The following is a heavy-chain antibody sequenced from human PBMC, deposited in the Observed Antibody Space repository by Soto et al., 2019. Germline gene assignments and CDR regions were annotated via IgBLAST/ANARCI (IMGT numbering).Heavy chain of an antibody. CDR2: INHSGST. CDR3: ARHSDYYGSGSYYSYFDY. Sequence: PSETLSLTCAVYGGSFSGYYWSWIRQPPGKGLEWIGGINHSGSTNYNPSLKSRVTISVDTSKNQFSLKLSSVTAADTAVYYCARHSDYYGSGSYYSYFDYWGQGTLVTVSS. D-gene: IGHD3-10*01. V-gene: IGHV4-34*01. CDR1: GGSFSGYY. J-gene: IGHJ4*02.